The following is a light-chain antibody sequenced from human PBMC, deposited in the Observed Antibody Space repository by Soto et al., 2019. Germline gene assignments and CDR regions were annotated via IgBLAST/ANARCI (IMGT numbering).Light chain of an antibody. CDR3: QQRSNWPLT. Sequence: EIVLTQSPATLSLSPVERATLSCMASESVNRYLAWYKQKPGQAPRLLIYDASNRATGIPARFSGSGSGTDFTLTISSLEPEDFAVYYCQQRSNWPLTFGGGTKVDIK. CDR2: DAS. V-gene: IGKV3-11*01. CDR1: ESVNRY. J-gene: IGKJ4*01.